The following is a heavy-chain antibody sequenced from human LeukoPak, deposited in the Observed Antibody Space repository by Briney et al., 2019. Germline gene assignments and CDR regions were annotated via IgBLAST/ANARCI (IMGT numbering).Heavy chain of an antibody. CDR3: ARLALVATTGDFEY. D-gene: IGHD5-12*01. CDR1: GGTFSSYA. J-gene: IGHJ4*02. Sequence: ASVKVSCKASGGTFSSYAISWVRQAPGQGLEWIGWINPSSGGTKYAHRFQGRVTMTRDTSISTAYMELSRLRFDDTAVYYCARLALVATTGDFEYWGQGTLVTVSS. V-gene: IGHV1-2*02. CDR2: INPSSGGT.